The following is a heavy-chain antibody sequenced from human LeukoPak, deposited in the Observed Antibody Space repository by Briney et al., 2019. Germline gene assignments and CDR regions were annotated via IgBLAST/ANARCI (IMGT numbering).Heavy chain of an antibody. CDR1: GFTFDDYA. V-gene: IGHV3-43D*03. D-gene: IGHD1-7*01. Sequence: GGSLRLSCAASGFTFDDYAMHWVRQAPGKGLEWVSLISWDGGSTYYADSVKGRFTISRDNSKNSLYLQMNSLRAEDTALYYCAKDGLPRYNWNYAHFDYWGQGTLVTVSS. CDR2: ISWDGGST. CDR3: AKDGLPRYNWNYAHFDY. J-gene: IGHJ4*02.